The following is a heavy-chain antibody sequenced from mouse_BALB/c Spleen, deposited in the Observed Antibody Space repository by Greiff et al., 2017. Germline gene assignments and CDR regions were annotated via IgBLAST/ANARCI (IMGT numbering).Heavy chain of an antibody. CDR3: ARPPYDYYFDY. CDR1: GFAFSSYD. Sequence: EVHLVESGGGLVKPGGSLKLSCAASGFAFSSYDMSWVRQTPEKRLEWVAYISSGGGSTYYPDTVKGRFTISRDNAKNTLYLQMSSLKSEDTAMYYCARPPYDYYFDYWGQGTTLTVSS. D-gene: IGHD2-4*01. V-gene: IGHV5-12-1*01. J-gene: IGHJ2*01. CDR2: ISSGGGST.